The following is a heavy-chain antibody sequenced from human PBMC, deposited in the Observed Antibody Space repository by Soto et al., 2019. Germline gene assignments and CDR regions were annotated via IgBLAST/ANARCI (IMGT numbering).Heavy chain of an antibody. CDR2: IYYSGST. Sequence: SETLSLTCTVSGGSISSYYWSWIRQPPGKGLEWIGYIYYSGSTNYNPSLKSRVTISVDTSKNQFSLKLSSVTAADTAVYYCARDNERGRWDYWGQGTLVTVPQ. D-gene: IGHD1-1*01. CDR1: GGSISSYY. V-gene: IGHV4-59*01. J-gene: IGHJ4*02. CDR3: ARDNERGRWDY.